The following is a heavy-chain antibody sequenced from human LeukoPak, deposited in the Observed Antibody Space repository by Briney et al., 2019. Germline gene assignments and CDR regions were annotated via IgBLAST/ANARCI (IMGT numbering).Heavy chain of an antibody. CDR2: ISGSGGST. CDR1: GLTFSSYA. CDR3: AKVAMGYYGSGSLDY. D-gene: IGHD3-10*01. J-gene: IGHJ4*02. Sequence: PGGSLRLSCAASGLTFSSYAMSWVRQAPGKGLEWVSAISGSGGSTYYADSVKGRFTISRDNSKNTLYLQMNSLRAEDTAVYYCAKVAMGYYGSGSLDYWGQGTLVTVSS. V-gene: IGHV3-23*01.